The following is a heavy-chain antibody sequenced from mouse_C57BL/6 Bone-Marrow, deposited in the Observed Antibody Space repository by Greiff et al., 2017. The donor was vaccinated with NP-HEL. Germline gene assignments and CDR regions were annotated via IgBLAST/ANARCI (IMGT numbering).Heavy chain of an antibody. D-gene: IGHD2-3*01. CDR1: GYSFTGYY. Sequence: EVKLQESGPELVKPGASVKISCKASGYSFTGYYMHWVKQSHGHILDWIGYIYPYNGVTSYNQKFKGKATLTVDKSSSTAYMQLSSLTSEDSAVSYCRKGNDGYAWFACQGPGALVSVAT. J-gene: IGHJ3*01. V-gene: IGHV1-31*01. CDR2: IYPYNGVT. CDR3: RKGNDGYAWFAC.